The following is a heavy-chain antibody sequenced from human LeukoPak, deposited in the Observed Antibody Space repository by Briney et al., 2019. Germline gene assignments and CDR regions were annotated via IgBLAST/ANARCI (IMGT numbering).Heavy chain of an antibody. CDR2: ISSSSSYI. D-gene: IGHD3-22*01. J-gene: IGHJ4*02. Sequence: GGSLRLSCAASGFTLSSYSMNWVRQAPGKGLEWVSSISSSSSYIYYADSVKGRFTISRDNAKNSLYLQMNSLRAEDTAVYYCARDRSRSYYDSSGYQFDYWGQGTLVTVSS. CDR1: GFTLSSYS. CDR3: ARDRSRSYYDSSGYQFDY. V-gene: IGHV3-21*01.